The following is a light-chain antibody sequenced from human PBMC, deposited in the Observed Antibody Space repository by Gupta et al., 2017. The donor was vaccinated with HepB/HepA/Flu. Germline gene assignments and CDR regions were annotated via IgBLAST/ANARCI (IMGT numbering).Light chain of an antibody. Sequence: QAVVTQEPSLTVSPGGTVTLTCVSSTGAVTSGHYPHWFQQKPGQAPRTLIYDTSNKHAWTPARFSGSLLGGKAALTLSGAQPEDEAEYYCLLSYSGARVFGTGTKVTVL. CDR1: TGAVTSGHY. J-gene: IGLJ1*01. CDR2: DTS. CDR3: LLSYSGARV. V-gene: IGLV7-46*01.